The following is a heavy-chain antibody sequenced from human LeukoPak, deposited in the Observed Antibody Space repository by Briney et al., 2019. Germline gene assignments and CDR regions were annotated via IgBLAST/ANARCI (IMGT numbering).Heavy chain of an antibody. J-gene: IGHJ4*02. CDR1: GFTFSSYG. Sequence: GGSLRLSCAASGFTFSSYGMHWVRQAPGKGLEWVAVISYDGSNKYYADSVKGRFTISRDNSKNTLYLQMNSLRAEDTAVYYCARDALLLFGSSGYSNYWGQGTLVTVSS. CDR3: ARDALLLFGSSGYSNY. D-gene: IGHD3-22*01. CDR2: ISYDGSNK. V-gene: IGHV3-30*03.